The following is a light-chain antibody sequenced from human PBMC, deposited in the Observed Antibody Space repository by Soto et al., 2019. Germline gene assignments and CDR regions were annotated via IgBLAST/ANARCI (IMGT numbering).Light chain of an antibody. J-gene: IGKJ4*01. CDR1: QSVSNNY. V-gene: IGKV3-20*01. CDR3: QQYGTSPPVT. Sequence: EIVLTQSPGTLSLSPGERATLSCRASQSVSNNYLAWYQQKPGQAPRLLIYGASSMATGIPDRFSGSGSGTDFTLTISRLEPEDVAVYYCQQYGTSPPVTFGGGTKVEIK. CDR2: GAS.